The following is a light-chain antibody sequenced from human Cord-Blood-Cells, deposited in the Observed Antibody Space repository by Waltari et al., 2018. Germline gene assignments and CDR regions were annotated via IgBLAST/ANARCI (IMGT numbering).Light chain of an antibody. CDR2: AAS. Sequence: EIQLTQSPSSLSASVGDRVTITCRASQSISSYLNWYQQKPGKAPKLLLYAASSLQSGVPSRCSGSGSGTDFTLTISSLQPEDFATYYCQQSYSTPYTFGPGTKLEIK. V-gene: IGKV1-39*01. CDR3: QQSYSTPYT. CDR1: QSISSY. J-gene: IGKJ2*01.